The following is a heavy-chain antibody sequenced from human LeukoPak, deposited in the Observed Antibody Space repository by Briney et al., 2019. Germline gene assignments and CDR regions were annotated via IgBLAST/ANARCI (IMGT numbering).Heavy chain of an antibody. CDR1: GYTFTGYY. D-gene: IGHD1-26*01. Sequence: ASVKVSCKASGYTFTGYYMHWVRQAPGQGLEWMGWINPNSGGTNYAQKFQGRVTMTRDTSISTAYMELSRLRSDDTAVYYCARDAPLVGAIRAPFDYWGQGTLVTVSS. CDR3: ARDAPLVGAIRAPFDY. CDR2: INPNSGGT. V-gene: IGHV1-2*02. J-gene: IGHJ4*02.